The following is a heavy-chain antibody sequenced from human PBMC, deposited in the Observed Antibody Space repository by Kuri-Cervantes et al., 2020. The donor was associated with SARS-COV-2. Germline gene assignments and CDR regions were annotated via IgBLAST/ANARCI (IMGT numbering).Heavy chain of an antibody. V-gene: IGHV4-39*07. CDR3: ASIPLLDFWSGSKAGEANDY. J-gene: IGHJ4*02. CDR1: GFTFSSYG. Sequence: GSLRLSCAASGFTFSSYGMHWVRQAPGKGLEWIGSIYYSGSTYYNPSLKSRVTISVDTSKNQFSLKLSSVTAADTAVYYWASIPLLDFWSGSKAGEANDYWGQGTLVTVSS. D-gene: IGHD3-3*01. CDR2: IYYSGST.